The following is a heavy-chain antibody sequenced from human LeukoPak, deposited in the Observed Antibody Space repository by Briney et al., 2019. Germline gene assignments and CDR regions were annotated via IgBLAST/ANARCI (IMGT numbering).Heavy chain of an antibody. CDR3: ARGRINGYSYGPYYYYYYMDV. V-gene: IGHV1-69*05. CDR2: IIPIFGTA. CDR1: GGTFSSYA. D-gene: IGHD5-18*01. Sequence: GASVKVSCKASGGTFSSYAISWGRQAPGQGLEWMGGIIPIFGTANYAQKFQGRVTITTDESTSTAYMELSSLRSEDTAVYYCARGRINGYSYGPYYYYYYMDVWGKGTTVTVSS. J-gene: IGHJ6*03.